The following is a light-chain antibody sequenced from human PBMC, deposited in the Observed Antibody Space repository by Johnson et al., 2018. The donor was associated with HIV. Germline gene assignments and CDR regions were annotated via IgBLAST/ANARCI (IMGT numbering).Light chain of an antibody. V-gene: IGLV1-51*02. CDR2: ENN. J-gene: IGLJ1*01. CDR1: SSNIGNNY. CDR3: GTWDSSLSAYV. Sequence: QSMLTQPPSVSAAPGQKVTISCSGSSSNIGNNYVSWYQQLPGTAPKLLIYENNKRPSGIPDRFSGSKSGTSATLGITGLQTGDEADYYFGTWDSSLSAYVFGTGTKVTVL.